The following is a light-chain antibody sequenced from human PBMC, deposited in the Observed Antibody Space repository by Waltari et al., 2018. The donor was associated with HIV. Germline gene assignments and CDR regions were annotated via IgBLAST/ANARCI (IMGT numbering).Light chain of an antibody. CDR3: AAWDDSLSGPVM. J-gene: IGLJ3*02. CDR2: RNN. V-gene: IGLV1-47*02. Sequence: QSVLTQPPSASGTPGQRVTISCSGSTSDIGKGNVSWYQQILGRAPKLLIYRNNQRPSGVPARFSGSKSATSASLAISGLRSEDEADYYCAAWDDSLSGPVMFGGGTKLTVL. CDR1: TSDIGKGN.